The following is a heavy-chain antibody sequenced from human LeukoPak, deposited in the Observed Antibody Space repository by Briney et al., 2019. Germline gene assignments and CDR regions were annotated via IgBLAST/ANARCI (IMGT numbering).Heavy chain of an antibody. CDR2: IYYSGST. J-gene: IGHJ4*02. Sequence: SETLSLTCTASGGSISSYYWSWIRQPPGKGLEWIGYIYYSGSTNYNPSLKSRVTISVDTSKNQFSLKLSSVTAADTAVYYCARTTGTAAPSRYWGQGTLVTVSS. V-gene: IGHV4-59*01. D-gene: IGHD6-13*01. CDR1: GGSISSYY. CDR3: ARTTGTAAPSRY.